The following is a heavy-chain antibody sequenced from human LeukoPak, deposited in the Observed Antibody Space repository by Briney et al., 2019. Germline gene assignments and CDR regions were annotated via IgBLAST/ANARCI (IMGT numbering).Heavy chain of an antibody. CDR1: GFILSSYW. V-gene: IGHV3-7*01. J-gene: IGHJ2*01. CDR3: VRDDDNWGFVL. CDR2: VNQGGNEK. D-gene: IGHD7-27*01. Sequence: PGGSLRLSCAASGFILSSYWMTWVRQAPGKGVEGVANVNQGGNEKYYVDSLKGRISISRDNAKNALYLQMIGLRAEDTAVYYCVRDDDNWGFVLWGRGTLVTVSS.